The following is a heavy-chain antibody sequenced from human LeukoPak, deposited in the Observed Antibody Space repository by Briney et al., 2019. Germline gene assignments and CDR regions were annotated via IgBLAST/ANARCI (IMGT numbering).Heavy chain of an antibody. CDR1: GGSISSSSYY. Sequence: PSETLSLTCTVSGGSISSSSYYWGWIRQPPGKGLEWNVSIYYSGSTYYNPSLKSRVTISVDTSKYQFSLKLSSVTAADTAAYYCARDGSESLLSWFDPWGQGTLVTVSS. CDR3: ARDGSESLLSWFDP. J-gene: IGHJ5*02. D-gene: IGHD1-1*01. CDR2: IYYSGST. V-gene: IGHV4-39*07.